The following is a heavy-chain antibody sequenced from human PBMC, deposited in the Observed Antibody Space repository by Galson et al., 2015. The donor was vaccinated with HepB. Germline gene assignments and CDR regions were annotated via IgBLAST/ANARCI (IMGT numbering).Heavy chain of an antibody. CDR2: IWHDGGNK. CDR1: GFIFNTYA. V-gene: IGHV3-33*01. J-gene: IGHJ6*02. D-gene: IGHD3-16*01. CDR3: ERAGREVIDYDDIRAFMDHGMGA. Sequence: SLRLSCAASGFIFNTYALHWVRQAPVTVLEWVAIIWHDGGNKFYADSVKSQFTISRDNSKNTVYLQMNSLRVEDTSVPNCERAGREVIDYDDIRAFMDHGMGAWGQGTTVTVS.